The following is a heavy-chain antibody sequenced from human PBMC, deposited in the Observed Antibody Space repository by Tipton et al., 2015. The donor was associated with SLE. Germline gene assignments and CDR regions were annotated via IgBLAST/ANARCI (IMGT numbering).Heavy chain of an antibody. D-gene: IGHD2-2*01. Sequence: TLSLTCTVSGDSFSSGSSSWNWVRQPAGKGLEWIGLIYNSGITNYNPSLQSRVTITVDMSKNQFSLRLISVTAADTAVYYCARGCSSSTCEPFYFFGMDVWGQGTTVTVSS. CDR1: GDSFSSGSSS. J-gene: IGHJ6*02. CDR2: IYNSGIT. V-gene: IGHV4-61*02. CDR3: ARGCSSSTCEPFYFFGMDV.